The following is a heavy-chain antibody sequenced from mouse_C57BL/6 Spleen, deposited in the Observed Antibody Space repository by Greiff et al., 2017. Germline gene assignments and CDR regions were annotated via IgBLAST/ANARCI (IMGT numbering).Heavy chain of an antibody. J-gene: IGHJ2*01. CDR3: ARGATVVAPFDY. Sequence: VQLQQSGPVLVKPGASVKMSCTASGYTFTDYYMNWVKQSHGKSLEWIGVINPYNGGTSYNQKFKGKATLTVDKSSSTAYMELNSLTSEDSAVKYCARGATVVAPFDYWGQGTTLTVSS. D-gene: IGHD1-1*01. CDR2: INPYNGGT. V-gene: IGHV1-19*01. CDR1: GYTFTDYY.